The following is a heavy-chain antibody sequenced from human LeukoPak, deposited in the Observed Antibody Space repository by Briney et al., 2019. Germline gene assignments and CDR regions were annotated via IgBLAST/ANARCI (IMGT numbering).Heavy chain of an antibody. J-gene: IGHJ4*02. CDR3: ASPAPTGTIGKFDY. Sequence: KSSETLSLTCAVYGVSFSGYYWIWIGQPPGKGREWIGEINHSGSTNYNPSLKSRVTISVETSKNQSSLKLSSVTAADTAVYYCASPAPTGTIGKFDYWGQGTLVTVSS. V-gene: IGHV4-34*01. CDR1: GVSFSGYY. D-gene: IGHD1-1*01. CDR2: INHSGST.